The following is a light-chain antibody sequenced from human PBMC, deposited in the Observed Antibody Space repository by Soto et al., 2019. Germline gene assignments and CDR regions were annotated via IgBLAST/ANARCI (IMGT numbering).Light chain of an antibody. V-gene: IGLV2-23*01. CDR3: CSYAGSRTLV. Sequence: QSALTQPASVSGSPGQSITISCTGTSSDVGTYNLVSWYQQHPGKAPKLMIYEGSKRPSGVSNRLSGSKSGNTASLTFSGLQAEDEADYYCCSYAGSRTLVFGGGTKLTVL. CDR2: EGS. J-gene: IGLJ2*01. CDR1: SSDVGTYNL.